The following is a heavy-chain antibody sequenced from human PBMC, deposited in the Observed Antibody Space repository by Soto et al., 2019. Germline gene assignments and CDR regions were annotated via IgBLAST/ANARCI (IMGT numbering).Heavy chain of an antibody. J-gene: IGHJ4*02. D-gene: IGHD4-17*01. CDR3: ARGGTTVVTYFDY. Sequence: GGSLRLSCAASGFTFSSYSMNWVRQAPGKGLEWVSSISSSSSYIYYADSVKGRFTISRDNAKNSLYLQMNILRAEDTAVYYCARGGTTVVTYFDYWGQGTLVTVSS. CDR2: ISSSSSYI. V-gene: IGHV3-21*01. CDR1: GFTFSSYS.